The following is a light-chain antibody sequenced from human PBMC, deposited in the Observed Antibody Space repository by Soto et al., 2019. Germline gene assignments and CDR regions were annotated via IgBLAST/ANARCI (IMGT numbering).Light chain of an antibody. CDR2: EAT. CDR3: YSFAGSATFV. CDR1: SSDIGGYNL. Sequence: QSALTQPASVSGSPGQSITISCTGTSSDIGGYNLVSWYQHHPGKAPKLLIYEATKRPSGVSDRFSGSRSGNTASLTISPLQSEDEADYSCYSFAGSATFVFGGGTQLTV. J-gene: IGLJ2*01. V-gene: IGLV2-23*02.